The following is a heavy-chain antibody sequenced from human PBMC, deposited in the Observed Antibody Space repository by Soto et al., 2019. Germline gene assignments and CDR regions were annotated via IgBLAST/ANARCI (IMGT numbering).Heavy chain of an antibody. V-gene: IGHV1-2*02. CDR1: VYSLTGYY. Sequence: QAQLVQSGAEMKTTGASLKVSCGASVYSLTGYYLHWLRQAPGQGLERMGWLKPDSGEAIYAQKFHGRVTLNRDTTSITAYLAVWTLTADDPAVYYCARGGTYESCLYKGDRVVWGQGTFVTVSS. CDR3: ARGGTYESCLYKGDRVV. CDR2: LKPDSGEA. D-gene: IGHD3-16*01. J-gene: IGHJ3*01.